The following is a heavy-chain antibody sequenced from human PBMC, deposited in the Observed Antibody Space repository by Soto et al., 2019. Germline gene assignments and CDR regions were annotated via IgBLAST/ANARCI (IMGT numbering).Heavy chain of an antibody. D-gene: IGHD2-2*02. J-gene: IGHJ5*02. Sequence: QVQLVESGGGVVQPGRSLRLSCAASGFTFSSYGMHWVRQAPGKGLEWVAVIWSDGSNKYYADSVKGRFTISRDNSKNTLYLQMNSLRAEDTAVYYCARELPAAIPGGGSYDWFDPWGQGTLVTVSS. CDR3: ARELPAAIPGGGSYDWFDP. CDR1: GFTFSSYG. V-gene: IGHV3-33*01. CDR2: IWSDGSNK.